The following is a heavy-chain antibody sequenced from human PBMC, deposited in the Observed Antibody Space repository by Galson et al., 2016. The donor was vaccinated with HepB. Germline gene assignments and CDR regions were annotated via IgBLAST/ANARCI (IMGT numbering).Heavy chain of an antibody. J-gene: IGHJ4*02. CDR2: ISAYTGNT. D-gene: IGHD3-3*01. CDR1: GYTFISYG. Sequence: SVKVSCKASGYTFISYGITWVRQAPGQGLEWMGWISAYTGNTNYAQNFLGRVTMTTDTSTSTAYMELRSLRSDDTAVYYCTRGSYDFWSVYADSWGQGTLVTVSS. CDR3: TRGSYDFWSVYADS. V-gene: IGHV1-18*01.